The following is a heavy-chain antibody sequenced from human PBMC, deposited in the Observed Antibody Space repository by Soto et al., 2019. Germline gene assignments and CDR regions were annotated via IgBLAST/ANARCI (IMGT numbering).Heavy chain of an antibody. CDR1: GVSLSNYY. J-gene: IGHJ5*02. D-gene: IGHD3-16*01. CDR3: ARDGASGRNWFGP. V-gene: IGHV4-59*01. Sequence: SETLSLTCAVSGVSLSNYYWSWIRQPPGKGLEWIADINYVGTTNYNPSLKSRVTISIDTSKNQFSLNLYSVTAADTAVYYCARDGASGRNWFGPWGQGTLVTVSS. CDR2: INYVGTT.